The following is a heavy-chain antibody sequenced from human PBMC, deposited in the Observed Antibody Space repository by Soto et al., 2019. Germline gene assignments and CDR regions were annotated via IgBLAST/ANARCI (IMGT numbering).Heavy chain of an antibody. V-gene: IGHV5-10-1*01. Sequence: PGESLKISCKGSGYSFTSYWISWVRQMPGKGLEWMGRIDPSDSYTNYSPSFQGHVTISADKSISTAYLQWSSLKASDTAMYYCARQVVGATHTAVGYYYAKDVCGQGTTVTESS. D-gene: IGHD1-26*01. CDR2: IDPSDSYT. J-gene: IGHJ6*02. CDR3: ARQVVGATHTAVGYYYAKDV. CDR1: GYSFTSYW.